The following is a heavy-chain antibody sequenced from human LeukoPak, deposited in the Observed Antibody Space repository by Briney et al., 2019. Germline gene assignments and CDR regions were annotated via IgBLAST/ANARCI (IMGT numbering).Heavy chain of an antibody. CDR2: IYHSGST. CDR3: ARGQLLWFGELSPYFDY. V-gene: IGHV4-34*01. J-gene: IGHJ4*02. D-gene: IGHD3-10*01. Sequence: SETLSLTCAVYGGSFSGYYWSWIRQPPGKGLEWIGYIYHSGSTYYNPSLKSRVTISVDRSKNQFSLKLSSVTAADTAVYYCARGQLLWFGELSPYFDYWGQGTLVTVSS. CDR1: GGSFSGYY.